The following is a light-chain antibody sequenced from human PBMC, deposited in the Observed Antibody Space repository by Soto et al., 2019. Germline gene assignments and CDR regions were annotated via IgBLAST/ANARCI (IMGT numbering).Light chain of an antibody. CDR1: QSVSSNY. CDR2: DAS. CDR3: QQYGGSPRT. J-gene: IGKJ1*01. Sequence: EIVLTQSPGTLSLSPGERATLSCRASQSVSSNYITWYQQKPGQAPRLLIYDASSRATGIPDRFSGSGSGTDFTLTISRLEPEDFAVYYCQQYGGSPRTFGQGTKVDIK. V-gene: IGKV3-20*01.